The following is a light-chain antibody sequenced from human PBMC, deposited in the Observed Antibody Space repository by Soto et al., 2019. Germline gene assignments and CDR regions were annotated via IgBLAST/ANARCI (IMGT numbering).Light chain of an antibody. CDR2: DAS. CDR3: QQYQIDWT. CDR1: QRISTC. V-gene: IGKV1-5*01. Sequence: DIQMTHSPSTLSASVGDRVSITCRASQRISTCLAWYQQKPGKAPTLLIYDASSLQSGVPSRFSGSGSGTEFTLTISSLQPDDFATYYCQQYQIDWTFGQGTKVDIK. J-gene: IGKJ1*01.